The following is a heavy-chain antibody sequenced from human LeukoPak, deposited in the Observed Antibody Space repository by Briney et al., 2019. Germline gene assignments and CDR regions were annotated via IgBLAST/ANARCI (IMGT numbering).Heavy chain of an antibody. J-gene: IGHJ6*03. V-gene: IGHV4-4*07. CDR1: GGSISSYY. CDR2: IYTSGST. Sequence: SETLSPTCTVSGGSISSYYWSWIRQPAGKGLEWIGRIYTSGSTNYNPSLKSRVTMSVDTSKNQFSLKLSSVTAADTAVYYCARDDKGRIAAAGTYYYYYYMDVWGKGTTVTVSS. D-gene: IGHD6-13*01. CDR3: ARDDKGRIAAAGTYYYYYYMDV.